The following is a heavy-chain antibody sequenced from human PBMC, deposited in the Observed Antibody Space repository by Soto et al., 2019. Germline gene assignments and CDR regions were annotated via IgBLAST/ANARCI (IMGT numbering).Heavy chain of an antibody. CDR3: AAGGAYCGGDCYSTPFDY. CDR1: GFTFTSSA. Sequence: SVTVYCKTSGFTFTSSAVEWVRQDRGQRLEWIGWIVVGSGNTNYAQKFQERVTITRDMSTSTAYMELSSLRSEDTAVYYCAAGGAYCGGDCYSTPFDYWGQGTLVTVSS. V-gene: IGHV1-58*01. D-gene: IGHD2-21*02. J-gene: IGHJ4*02. CDR2: IVVGSGNT.